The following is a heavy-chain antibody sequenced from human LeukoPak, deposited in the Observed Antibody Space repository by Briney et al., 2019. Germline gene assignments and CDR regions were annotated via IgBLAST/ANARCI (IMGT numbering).Heavy chain of an antibody. CDR1: GGSFSGYY. CDR2: INHSGST. V-gene: IGHV4-34*01. J-gene: IGHJ5*02. D-gene: IGHD3-9*01. Sequence: SETLSLTCAVYGGSFSGYYWSWIRQPPGKGLECIGEINHSGSTNYNPSVKSRVTISLDTSNNQFSLKLTSVTAADTAVYYCARGQHYDVLTGRFFNWFDPWGQGTLVTVSS. CDR3: ARGQHYDVLTGRFFNWFDP.